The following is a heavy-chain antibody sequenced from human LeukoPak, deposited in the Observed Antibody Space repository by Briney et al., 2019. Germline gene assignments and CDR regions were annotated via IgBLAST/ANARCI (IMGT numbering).Heavy chain of an antibody. D-gene: IGHD3-22*01. CDR1: GFTFDDYG. Sequence: GGSLRLSCAASGFTFDDYGMSWVRQAPGKGLEWVSGINWNGGSTGYADSVKGRFTISRDNAKNSLYLQMNSLRAEDTALYYCARDADDYYDSSGYYFPGDYWGQGTLVTVSS. V-gene: IGHV3-20*04. J-gene: IGHJ4*02. CDR3: ARDADDYYDSSGYYFPGDY. CDR2: INWNGGST.